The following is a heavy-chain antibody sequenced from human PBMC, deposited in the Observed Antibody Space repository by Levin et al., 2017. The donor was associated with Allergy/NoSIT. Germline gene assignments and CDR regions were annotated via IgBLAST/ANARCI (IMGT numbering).Heavy chain of an antibody. V-gene: IGHV3-23*01. CDR2: ISGSGGST. D-gene: IGHD2-2*01. J-gene: IGHJ6*02. Sequence: TGGSLRLSCAASGFTFSSYAMSWVRQAPGKGLEWVSAISGSGGSTYYADSVKGRFTISRDNSKNTLYLQMNSLRAEDTAVYYCAKVCISTSCYGGMDVWGQGTTVTVSS. CDR1: GFTFSSYA. CDR3: AKVCISTSCYGGMDV.